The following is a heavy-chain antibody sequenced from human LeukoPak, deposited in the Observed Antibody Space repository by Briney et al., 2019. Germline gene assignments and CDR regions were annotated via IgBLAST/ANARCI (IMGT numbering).Heavy chain of an antibody. V-gene: IGHV3-21*01. J-gene: IGHJ4*02. CDR3: ANSELEGLFDY. CDR2: ISSGGSYI. D-gene: IGHD1-7*01. CDR1: GFTFSSYS. Sequence: KSGGSLRLSCAASGFTFSSYSMNWVRQAPGKGLEWVSYISSGGSYISYADSVKGRFTISRDNAQNSLYLQMNSLRAEDTAVYYCANSELEGLFDYWGQGTLVTVSS.